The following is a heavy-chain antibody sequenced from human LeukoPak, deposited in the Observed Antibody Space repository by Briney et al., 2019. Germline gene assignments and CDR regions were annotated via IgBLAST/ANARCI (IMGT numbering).Heavy chain of an antibody. CDR1: GFTFSSYA. CDR2: ISGSGGST. Sequence: QPGGSLRLSRAASGFTFSSYAISCVRQAPGRRPEWVSAISGSGGSTYYAGSVKGRFTISRDNSKNTLYLQMTSLRAEDTAVYYCAKRGFVGATTADYWGQGTLVTVYS. V-gene: IGHV3-23*01. J-gene: IGHJ4*02. CDR3: AKRGFVGATTADY. D-gene: IGHD1-26*01.